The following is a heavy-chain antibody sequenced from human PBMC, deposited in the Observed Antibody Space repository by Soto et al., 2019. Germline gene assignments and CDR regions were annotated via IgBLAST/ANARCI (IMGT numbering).Heavy chain of an antibody. CDR2: ISEDGTKK. Sequence: QVQLVESGGGVVQPGRSLRLSCAASGFTFSDFAMQWVRQAPGKGLEWVAVISEDGTKKDYGDSVKGRFTISRDNSKSAQYLQMSNLRVEDTAVYYCAKGPPWVEGFDYWGQGTLVTVCS. J-gene: IGHJ4*02. V-gene: IGHV3-30*18. D-gene: IGHD2-15*01. CDR3: AKGPPWVEGFDY. CDR1: GFTFSDFA.